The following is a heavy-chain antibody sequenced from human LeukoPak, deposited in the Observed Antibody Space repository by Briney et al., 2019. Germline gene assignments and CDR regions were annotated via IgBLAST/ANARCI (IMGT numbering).Heavy chain of an antibody. V-gene: IGHV3-21*01. Sequence: GGSLRLSCAASGFTFSSYSKNWVRQAPGKGLEWVSSISSSSSYIYYADSVKGRFTIPRDNAKNSLYLQMNSLRAEDTAVYYCARLDSSGYYTPDYWGQGTLVTVSS. CDR2: ISSSSSYI. CDR3: ARLDSSGYYTPDY. J-gene: IGHJ4*02. CDR1: GFTFSSYS. D-gene: IGHD3-22*01.